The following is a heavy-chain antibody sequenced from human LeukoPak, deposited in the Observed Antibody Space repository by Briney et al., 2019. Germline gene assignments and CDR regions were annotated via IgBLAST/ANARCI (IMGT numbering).Heavy chain of an antibody. CDR3: ARGPTSVEFRNWYFDL. J-gene: IGHJ2*01. V-gene: IGHV4-4*07. D-gene: IGHD1-1*01. CDR2: IYYSGST. CDR1: GGAISGYY. Sequence: SETLSLTCSVSGGAISGYYWSWIRQPAGKGLEWIGRIYYSGSTNYNPSLKSRVTMSVDTSKKQSSLTLSSMTAADTAVYYCARGPTSVEFRNWYFDLWGRGTLVTVSS.